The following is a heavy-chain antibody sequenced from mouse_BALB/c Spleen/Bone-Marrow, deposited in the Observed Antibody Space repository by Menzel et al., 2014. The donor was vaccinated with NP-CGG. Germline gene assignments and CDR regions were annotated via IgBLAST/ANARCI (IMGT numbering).Heavy chain of an antibody. CDR1: GFTFSSYG. J-gene: IGHJ3*01. CDR3: ARDPLYYYA. V-gene: IGHV5-6-3*01. D-gene: IGHD1-1*01. Sequence: DVMLVESGGGLVQPGGSLKLSCAASGFTFSSYGMSWVRQTPDKRLELVATINSNGGSTYYPDSVKGRFTISRDSAKNTLYLQMSSLKSEDTAMYYCARDPLYYYAWGQGTLVTVSA. CDR2: INSNGGST.